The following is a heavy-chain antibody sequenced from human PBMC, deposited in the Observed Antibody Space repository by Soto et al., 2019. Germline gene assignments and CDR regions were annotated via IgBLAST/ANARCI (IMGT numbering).Heavy chain of an antibody. CDR1: GASISSSHYY. Sequence: SETLSLTCTVSGASISSSHYYWGWIRQPPGRGLERIGTMDYSGITHYNPSLRRRVTTSEDTSKNQFSLKLSAVPATDTAVYYCARHGNTVTTGYYYGMDVWGQGTTVTVSS. CDR3: ARHGNTVTTGYYYGMDV. V-gene: IGHV4-39*01. J-gene: IGHJ6*02. CDR2: MDYSGIT. D-gene: IGHD4-17*01.